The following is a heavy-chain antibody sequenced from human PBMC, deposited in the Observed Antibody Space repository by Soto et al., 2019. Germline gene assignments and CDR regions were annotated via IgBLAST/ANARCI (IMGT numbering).Heavy chain of an antibody. D-gene: IGHD6-19*01. CDR3: AKSSAVAPRGYYYYGMDV. CDR2: ISGSGGST. J-gene: IGHJ6*02. Sequence: LRLSCAASGFTFSSYAMSWVRQAPGKGLEWVSAISGSGGSTYYADSVKGRFTISRDNSKNTLYLQMNSLRAEDTAVYYCAKSSAVAPRGYYYYGMDVWGQGTTVTVSS. V-gene: IGHV3-23*01. CDR1: GFTFSSYA.